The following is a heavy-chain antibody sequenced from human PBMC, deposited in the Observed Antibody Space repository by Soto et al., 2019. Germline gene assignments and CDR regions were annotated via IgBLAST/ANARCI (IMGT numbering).Heavy chain of an antibody. CDR2: IYPGDCDT. CDR3: ARRSNSQYAMDV. V-gene: IGHV5-51*01. J-gene: IGHJ6*02. CDR1: GYSFSNNW. D-gene: IGHD4-4*01. Sequence: PGGCLKISCKGSGYSFSNNWIGWGRQMPGKGLEWMGIIYPGDCDTRYGPSFQGQVTISADKSISTAYLQWSSLKASDTAMYYCARRSNSQYAMDVWGQGTTVTGSS.